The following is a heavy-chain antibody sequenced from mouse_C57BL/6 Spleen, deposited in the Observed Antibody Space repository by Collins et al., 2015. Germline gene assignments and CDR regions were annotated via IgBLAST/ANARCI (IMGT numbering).Heavy chain of an antibody. CDR2: INPYNGDT. D-gene: IGHD1-1*01. CDR1: GYSFTGYF. CDR3: ARNYGYAMDY. V-gene: IGHV1-20*02. Sequence: EVQLQQSGPELVKPGAPVKISCKASGYSFTGYFMNWVMQSHGKSLEWIGRINPYNGDTFYNQKFKGKATLTVDKSSSTAHMELRSLASEDSAVYYCARNYGYAMDYWGQGTSVTVSS. J-gene: IGHJ4*01.